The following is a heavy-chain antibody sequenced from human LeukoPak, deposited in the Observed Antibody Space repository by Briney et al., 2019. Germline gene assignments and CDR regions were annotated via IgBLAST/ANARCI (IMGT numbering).Heavy chain of an antibody. D-gene: IGHD3-9*01. CDR2: IYYSGST. CDR1: GGSISSSY. V-gene: IGHV4-59*01. CDR3: AREGDDILTGFFDY. J-gene: IGHJ4*02. Sequence: SETLSLTCTVSGGSISSSYWSWIRQPPGKGLEWIGYIYYSGSTNYNPSLKSRVTISVDTSKNQFSLKLSSVTAADTAVYYCAREGDDILTGFFDYWGQGTLVTVSS.